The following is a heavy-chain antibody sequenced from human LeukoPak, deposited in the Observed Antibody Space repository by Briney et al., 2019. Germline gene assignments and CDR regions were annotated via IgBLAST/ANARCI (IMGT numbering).Heavy chain of an antibody. CDR3: AKDVYGDYGSLDY. V-gene: IGHV3-23*01. D-gene: IGHD4-17*01. CDR2: NRGSDGST. Sequence: GSLRLSCAASGFPFSTYAMSWVRQAPGKGLEWVSSNRGSDGSTYYADSVKGRFAISRDNSKNTLYLQMNSLRAEDTAVYYCAKDVYGDYGSLDYWGQGTLVTVSS. CDR1: GFPFSTYA. J-gene: IGHJ4*02.